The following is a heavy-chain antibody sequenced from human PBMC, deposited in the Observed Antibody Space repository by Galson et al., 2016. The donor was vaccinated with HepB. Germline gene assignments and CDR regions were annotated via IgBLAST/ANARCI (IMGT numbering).Heavy chain of an antibody. CDR2: MDYSGNS. CDR3: ARVLLSSGWYPLIYYAMDV. CDR1: GASIATTACY. D-gene: IGHD6-19*01. V-gene: IGHV4-31*03. J-gene: IGHJ6*02. Sequence: TLSLTCTVSGASIATTACYWSWIRLPPGKGLEWIGYMDYSGNSYYNPSLKSRVTVSIDTSKDQFSLGLSSVTAADPAVYFCARVLLSSGWYPLIYYAMDVWGQGTTVTVSS.